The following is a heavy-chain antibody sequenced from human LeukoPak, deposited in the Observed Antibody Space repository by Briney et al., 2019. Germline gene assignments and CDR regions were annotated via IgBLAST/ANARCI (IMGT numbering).Heavy chain of an antibody. CDR1: GYTLTELS. CDR3: AVGMVRGVTGPYYYYYYYMDV. CDR2: FDPEDGET. J-gene: IGHJ6*03. V-gene: IGHV1-24*01. D-gene: IGHD3-10*01. Sequence: ASVKVSCKVSGYTLTELSMHWVRQAPGKGLEWMGGFDPEDGETIYAQKFQGRVTMTEDTSTDTAYMELSSLRSEDTAVYYCAVGMVRGVTGPYYYYYYYMDVWGKGTTVTVSS.